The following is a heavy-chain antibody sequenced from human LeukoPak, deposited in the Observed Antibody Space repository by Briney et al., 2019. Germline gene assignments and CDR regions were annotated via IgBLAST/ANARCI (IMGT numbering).Heavy chain of an antibody. J-gene: IGHJ3*02. Sequence: SVKVSCKASGGTFSSYAISWVRQAPGQGLEWMGRIIPIFGTANYAQKFQGRVTITADESTSTACMELSSLRSEDTAVYYCARDRYDYSNYDAFDIWGQGTMVTVSS. CDR2: IIPIFGTA. CDR1: GGTFSSYA. CDR3: ARDRYDYSNYDAFDI. V-gene: IGHV1-69*13. D-gene: IGHD4-11*01.